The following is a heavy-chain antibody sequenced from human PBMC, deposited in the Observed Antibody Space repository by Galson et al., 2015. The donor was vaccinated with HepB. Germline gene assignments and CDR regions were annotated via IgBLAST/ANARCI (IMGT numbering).Heavy chain of an antibody. J-gene: IGHJ4*02. CDR2: IRQDGSEK. V-gene: IGHV3-7*01. CDR1: GFTFSSYW. CDR3: ARDEPSGSYRFAS. Sequence: SLRLSCAASGFTFSSYWMSWVRQAPGKGLEWVANIRQDGSEKYYVDSVKGRFTISRDNAKNSLYLQMNSLRAEDTAVYYCARDEPSGSYRFASWGQGALVTVSS. D-gene: IGHD1-26*01.